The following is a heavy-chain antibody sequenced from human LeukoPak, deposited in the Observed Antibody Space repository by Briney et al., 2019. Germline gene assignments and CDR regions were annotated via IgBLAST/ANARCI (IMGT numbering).Heavy chain of an antibody. CDR2: IYYSGST. CDR1: GGSISSYY. D-gene: IGHD3-22*01. Sequence: SETLSLTCTVSGGSISSYYWSWIRQPPGKGLEWIGYIYYSGSTNYNPSLKSRVTISADTSKNQFSLKLSSVTAADTAVYYCARHLGYYDSSGSDAFDIWGQGTMVTVSS. J-gene: IGHJ3*02. CDR3: ARHLGYYDSSGSDAFDI. V-gene: IGHV4-59*08.